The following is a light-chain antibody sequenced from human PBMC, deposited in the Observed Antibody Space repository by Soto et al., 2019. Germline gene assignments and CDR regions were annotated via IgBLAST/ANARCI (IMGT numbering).Light chain of an antibody. Sequence: QSVLTQPPSASGTPGQRVSISCSGGSSNIGTKSVNWYQQLPGAAPKLLIFSNTQRPSGVPDRFSGSKSGTSAFLAISGLQSEDEGDYYCAAWDDSLSGYVFGTGTKLTVL. CDR3: AAWDDSLSGYV. V-gene: IGLV1-44*01. CDR2: SNT. J-gene: IGLJ1*01. CDR1: SSNIGTKS.